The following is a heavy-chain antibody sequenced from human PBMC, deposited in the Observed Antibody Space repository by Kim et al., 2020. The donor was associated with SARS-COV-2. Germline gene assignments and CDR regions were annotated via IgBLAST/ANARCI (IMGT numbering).Heavy chain of an antibody. J-gene: IGHJ3*02. Sequence: GGSLRLSCAASGFTFDDYAMHWVRQAPGKGLEWVSGISWNSGSIGYADSVKGRFTISRDNAKNSLYLQMNSLRAEDTALYYCAKSRDGSGGESRAFDIWGQGTMVTVSS. CDR1: GFTFDDYA. CDR3: AKSRDGSGGESRAFDI. V-gene: IGHV3-9*01. CDR2: ISWNSGSI. D-gene: IGHD3-10*01.